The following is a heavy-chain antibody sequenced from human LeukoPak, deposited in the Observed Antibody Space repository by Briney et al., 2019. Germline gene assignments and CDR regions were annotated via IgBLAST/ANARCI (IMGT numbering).Heavy chain of an antibody. CDR1: GGSISSSSHY. CDR3: ARNILTVYYFDY. CDR2: MYYRGST. V-gene: IGHV4-39*01. Sequence: SETLSLTCTVSGGSISSSSHYWGWIRQPPGKGLEWIGSMYYRGSTYHNPSLKSRVTISVDTSKNQFSLKLSSVTAADTAVYYCARNILTVYYFDYWGQGTLVTVSS. J-gene: IGHJ4*02. D-gene: IGHD3-9*01.